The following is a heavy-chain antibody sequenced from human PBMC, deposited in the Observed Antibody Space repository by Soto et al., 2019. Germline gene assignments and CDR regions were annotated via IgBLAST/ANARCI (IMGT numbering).Heavy chain of an antibody. CDR3: AKDAEPQYSSSGAVYYGMDV. CDR2: ISYDGSNK. CDR1: GFTFSSYG. D-gene: IGHD6-6*01. V-gene: IGHV3-30*18. Sequence: GGSLRLSCAASGFTFSSYGMHWVRQAPGKGLEWVAVISYDGSNKYYADSVKGRFTISRDNSKNTLYLQMNSLRAEDTAVYYCAKDAEPQYSSSGAVYYGMDVWGQGTTVTVSS. J-gene: IGHJ6*02.